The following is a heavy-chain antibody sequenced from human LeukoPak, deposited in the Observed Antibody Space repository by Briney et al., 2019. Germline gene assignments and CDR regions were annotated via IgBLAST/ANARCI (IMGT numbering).Heavy chain of an antibody. Sequence: SGGSLRLSCAASGFTLSTYGIYWVRQAPGKGLEWVSFISDSGRAMYYADSVKGRFTMSRDNAKSSVYLQMNSLRAEDTAVYYCATNSMVRGKGTDYWGQGTLVTVSS. D-gene: IGHD3-10*01. J-gene: IGHJ4*02. V-gene: IGHV3-48*04. CDR3: ATNSMVRGKGTDY. CDR2: ISDSGRAM. CDR1: GFTLSTYG.